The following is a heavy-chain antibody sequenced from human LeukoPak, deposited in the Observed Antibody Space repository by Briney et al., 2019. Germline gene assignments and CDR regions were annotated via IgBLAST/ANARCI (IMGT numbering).Heavy chain of an antibody. Sequence: PGGSLRLSCAASGFTFSSYAMSWVRQAPGKGLEWVSAISGSGGSTYYADSVKGRFTISRDNSKNTLYLQMNSLRAEDTAVYYCAKDRPVGFSSGPSGPFDYWGQGTLVTVSS. J-gene: IGHJ4*02. CDR3: AKDRPVGFSSGPSGPFDY. V-gene: IGHV3-23*01. D-gene: IGHD6-19*01. CDR1: GFTFSSYA. CDR2: ISGSGGST.